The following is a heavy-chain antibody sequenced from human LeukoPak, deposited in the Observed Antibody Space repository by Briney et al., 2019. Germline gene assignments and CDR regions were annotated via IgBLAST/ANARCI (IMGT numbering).Heavy chain of an antibody. CDR2: INHSGST. CDR1: GFTFNNYA. CDR3: ARGRRSSSFNYYYGMDV. V-gene: IGHV4-34*01. Sequence: PGGSLRLSCAASGFTFNNYAMNWIRQPPGKGLEWIGEINHSGSTNYNPSLKSRVTISVDTSKNQFSLKLSSVTAADTAVYYCARGRRSSSFNYYYGMDVWGQGTTVTVSS. J-gene: IGHJ6*02. D-gene: IGHD6-6*01.